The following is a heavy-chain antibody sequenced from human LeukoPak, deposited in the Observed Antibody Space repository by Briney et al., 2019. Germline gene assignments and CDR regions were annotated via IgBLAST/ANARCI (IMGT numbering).Heavy chain of an antibody. V-gene: IGHV3-30-3*01. D-gene: IGHD6-19*01. J-gene: IGHJ6*02. CDR3: ARGDSSGWYSGEMTDYYYGMDV. CDR1: GFTFSSYA. Sequence: GGSLRLSCAASGFTFSSYAMHWVRQAPGKGLEWVAVISYDGSNKYYADSVKGRFTISRDNSKNTLYLQMNSLRAEDTAVYYCARGDSSGWYSGEMTDYYYGMDVWGQGTTVTVSS. CDR2: ISYDGSNK.